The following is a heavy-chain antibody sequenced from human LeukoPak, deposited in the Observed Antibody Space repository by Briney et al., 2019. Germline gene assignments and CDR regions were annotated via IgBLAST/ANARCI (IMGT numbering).Heavy chain of an antibody. D-gene: IGHD1-26*01. CDR2: IYYGGSP. CDR3: ARRPIVGSTGFYFDP. J-gene: IGHJ5*02. V-gene: IGHV4-39*01. CDR1: GGSISTTTNS. Sequence: PSETLSLTCNVSGGSISTTTNSWGWAWIRQRPTKGLERIGSIYYGGSPYYTSSLKSRVTISVDTSKNQFSLKLASLTAADTAVYYCARRPIVGSTGFYFDPWGPGTLVTVSS.